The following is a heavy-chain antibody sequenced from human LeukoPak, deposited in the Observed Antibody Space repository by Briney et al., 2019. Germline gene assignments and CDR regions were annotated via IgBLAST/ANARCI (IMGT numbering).Heavy chain of an antibody. CDR2: INAGNGNT. CDR1: GYTFTSYA. Sequence: ASVKVSCKASGYTFTSYAMHWVRQAPGQRLEWMGWINAGNGNTKYSQKFQGRVTITRDTSASTAYMELSSLRSEDTAVYYRARGGPPDTAMAIDYWGQGTLVTVSS. D-gene: IGHD5-18*01. CDR3: ARGGPPDTAMAIDY. V-gene: IGHV1-3*01. J-gene: IGHJ4*02.